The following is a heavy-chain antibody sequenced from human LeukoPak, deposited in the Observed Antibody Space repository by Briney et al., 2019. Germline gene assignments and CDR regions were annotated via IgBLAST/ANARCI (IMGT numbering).Heavy chain of an antibody. CDR3: ARGRYDFWSGPRAYYFDY. D-gene: IGHD3-3*01. J-gene: IGHJ4*02. CDR1: ELTFSNYE. CDR2: ISSSSSTL. Sequence: PGGSLRLSCAASELTFSNYEMHWVRQTPGKGLDWVSYISSSSSTLYYADSVKGRFTISRDNAKNSLYLQMNSLRAEDTAIYYCARGRYDFWSGPRAYYFDYWGQGTLVTVSS. V-gene: IGHV3-48*03.